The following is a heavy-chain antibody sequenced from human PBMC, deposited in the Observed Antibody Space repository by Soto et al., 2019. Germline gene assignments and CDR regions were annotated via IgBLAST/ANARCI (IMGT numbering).Heavy chain of an antibody. J-gene: IGHJ4*02. Sequence: SVKVSCKASGGTFSSYAISWVRQAPGQGLEWMGGIIPIFGTANYAQKFQGRVTITADESTSTAYMELSSLRSEDTAVYYCAKDRPSRNTGYDFDADYWGQGTLVTVSS. CDR3: AKDRPSRNTGYDFDADY. CDR1: GGTFSSYA. V-gene: IGHV1-69*13. CDR2: IIPIFGTA. D-gene: IGHD5-12*01.